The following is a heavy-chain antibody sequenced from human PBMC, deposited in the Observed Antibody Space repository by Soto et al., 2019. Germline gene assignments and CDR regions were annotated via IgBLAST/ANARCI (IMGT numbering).Heavy chain of an antibody. CDR2: IIPIFGTA. V-gene: IGHV1-69*13. Sequence: ASVNVSCKASGGAFSSYAISWVRQAPGQGLEWMGGIIPIFGTANYAQKFQGRVTITADESTSTAYMELSSLRSEDTAVYYCARSPLSRLLFDYYYGMDVWGQGTTVTVSS. J-gene: IGHJ6*02. CDR1: GGAFSSYA. CDR3: ARSPLSRLLFDYYYGMDV. D-gene: IGHD2-21*02.